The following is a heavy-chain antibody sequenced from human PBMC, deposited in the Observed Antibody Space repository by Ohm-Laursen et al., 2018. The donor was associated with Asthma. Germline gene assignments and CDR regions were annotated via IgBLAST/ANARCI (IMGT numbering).Heavy chain of an antibody. CDR1: GFTFRSYA. CDR3: ARDSGGWYFDL. V-gene: IGHV3-30*14. CDR2: GGSYYDGGLK. J-gene: IGHJ2*01. Sequence: SLRLSCAVSGFTFRSYAMHWVRQAPGKGLEWVAVGGSYYDGGLKYYADSVKGRFTISRDNSKNTLYLQMNSLRAEDTAVYYCARDSGGWYFDLWGRGTLVTVSS.